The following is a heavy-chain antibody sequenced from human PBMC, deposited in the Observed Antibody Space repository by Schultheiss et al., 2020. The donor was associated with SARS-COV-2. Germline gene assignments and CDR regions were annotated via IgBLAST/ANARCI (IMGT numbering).Heavy chain of an antibody. D-gene: IGHD2-15*01. CDR1: GGSVSSGSYY. CDR3: ARAHQYCSGGSCYPDAFDI. CDR2: IYYSGST. J-gene: IGHJ3*02. Sequence: SETLSLTCTVSGGSVSSGSYYWSWIRQPPGKGLEWIGYIYYSGSTNYNPSLKSRVTISVDTSKNQFSLKLSSVTAADTAVYYCARAHQYCSGGSCYPDAFDIWGQGTMVTVSS. V-gene: IGHV4-61*01.